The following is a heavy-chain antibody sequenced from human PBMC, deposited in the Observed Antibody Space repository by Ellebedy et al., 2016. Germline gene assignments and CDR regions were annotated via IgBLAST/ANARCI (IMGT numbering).Heavy chain of an antibody. CDR1: GLTFRNYW. J-gene: IGHJ4*02. Sequence: GESLKISCAASGLTFRNYWMSWVRQAPGKGPEWVASIKRDGTETYYVDSVKGRFTISRDNGNNSLFLQMNSLRAEDTAVYYCARDAISAPGLGDYWGQGILVAVSS. CDR2: IKRDGTET. V-gene: IGHV3-7*01. CDR3: ARDAISAPGLGDY. D-gene: IGHD6-13*01.